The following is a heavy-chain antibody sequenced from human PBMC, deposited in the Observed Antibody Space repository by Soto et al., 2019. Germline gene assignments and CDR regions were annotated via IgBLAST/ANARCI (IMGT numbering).Heavy chain of an antibody. V-gene: IGHV4-39*01. J-gene: IGHJ3*02. CDR3: ARRWEEDLLAI. CDR1: GGSISSSSYY. Sequence: SETLSLTCTVSGGSISSSSYYWGWIRQPPGKGLEWIGSIYYSGSTYYNPSLKSRVTISVDTSKNQFSLKLSSVTAADTAVYYCARRWEEDLLAISGQRTMVTVS. CDR2: IYYSGST. D-gene: IGHD1-26*01.